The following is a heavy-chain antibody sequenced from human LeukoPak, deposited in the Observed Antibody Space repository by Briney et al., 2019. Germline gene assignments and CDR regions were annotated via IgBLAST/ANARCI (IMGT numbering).Heavy chain of an antibody. J-gene: IGHJ4*02. D-gene: IGHD3-22*01. CDR2: INPNSGGT. V-gene: IGHV1-2*02. CDR3: ARGMGYYYDSSGYYFDY. Sequence: ASVKVSCKASGYTFTGYYMHWVRQAPGQGLEWMGWINPNSGGTNYAQKFQGRVTMTRDTSISTAYMELSRLRSDDTAVYYCARGMGYYYDSSGYYFDYWGQGTLVTVSS. CDR1: GYTFTGYY.